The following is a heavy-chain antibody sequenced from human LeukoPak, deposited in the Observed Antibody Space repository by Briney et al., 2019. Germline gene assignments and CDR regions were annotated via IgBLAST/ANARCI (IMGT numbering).Heavy chain of an antibody. V-gene: IGHV4-59*01. Sequence: SQTLSLTCTVSGGSISSYYWSWIRQPPGKGLEWIGYIYYSGSTNYNPSLKSRVTISVDTSKNLFSLKLSSVTAADTAVYYCARGQYYYDSSGYYPYYYYYMDVWGKGTTVTISS. CDR3: ARGQYYYDSSGYYPYYYYYMDV. J-gene: IGHJ6*03. D-gene: IGHD3-22*01. CDR1: GGSISSYY. CDR2: IYYSGST.